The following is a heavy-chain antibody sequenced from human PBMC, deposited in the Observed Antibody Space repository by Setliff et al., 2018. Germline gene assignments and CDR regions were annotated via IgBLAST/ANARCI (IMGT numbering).Heavy chain of an antibody. CDR3: AKDLTQHNY. Sequence: PGGSLRLSCVASGFIFNKFGMHWVRQAPGKGLEWLAFIQYDGSDKYYEDSVKGRFTISRDNSKNTVYLQMNGLRAEDTAFYYCAKDLTQHNYWGQGTLVTVSS. V-gene: IGHV3-30*02. J-gene: IGHJ4*02. CDR1: GFIFNKFG. D-gene: IGHD2-21*01. CDR2: IQYDGSDK.